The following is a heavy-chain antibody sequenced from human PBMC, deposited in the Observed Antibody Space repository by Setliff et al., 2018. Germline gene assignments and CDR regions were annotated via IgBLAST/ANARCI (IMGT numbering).Heavy chain of an antibody. J-gene: IGHJ4*02. Sequence: GGSLRLSCVGSGFTLSGYAMTWVRQAPGKGLEWVSYISSSGSTIYYVDSVKGRFTISRDNAKNSLYLQMNSLRAEDTAVYYCARYSSGWFFDYWGQGTPVTAPQ. CDR3: ARYSSGWFFDY. CDR2: ISSSGSTI. D-gene: IGHD6-19*01. CDR1: GFTLSGYA. V-gene: IGHV3-48*03.